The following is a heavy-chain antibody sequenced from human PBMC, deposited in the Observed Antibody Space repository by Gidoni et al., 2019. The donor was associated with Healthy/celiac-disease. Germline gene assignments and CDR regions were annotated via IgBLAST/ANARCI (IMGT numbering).Heavy chain of an antibody. V-gene: IGHV3-30-3*01. CDR3: ARDRYCSSTSCYAGFDY. Sequence: QLQLVESGGGVVQPGRSLRHSCAASGSTFRRSAMHWVRQAPGKGLEWVTVISYDGSNKCYADTVKSRFTISRDNSKNTLYLQMNSLRAEDTAVYYCARDRYCSSTSCYAGFDYWGQGTLVTVSS. CDR2: ISYDGSNK. CDR1: GSTFRRSA. J-gene: IGHJ4*02. D-gene: IGHD2-2*01.